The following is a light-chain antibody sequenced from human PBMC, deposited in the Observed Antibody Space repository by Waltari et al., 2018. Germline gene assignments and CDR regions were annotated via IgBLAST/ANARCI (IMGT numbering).Light chain of an antibody. CDR1: QRISSN. CDR3: LQYKNWPPLYT. Sequence: EIVMTQSPATLSVSPGERATLSCRASQRISSNLVWYQHKPGQAPRVLIYGASTRATGIPARFSGSGSGTEFTLTITSLQSEDFAVYYCLQYKNWPPLYTFGQGTKLEI. CDR2: GAS. J-gene: IGKJ2*01. V-gene: IGKV3-15*01.